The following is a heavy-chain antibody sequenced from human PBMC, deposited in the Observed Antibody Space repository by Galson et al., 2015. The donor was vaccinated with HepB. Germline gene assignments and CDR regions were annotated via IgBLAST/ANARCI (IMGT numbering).Heavy chain of an antibody. V-gene: IGHV1-2*02. CDR1: GYTFTGYY. CDR3: ARPYDFWSTPMDV. J-gene: IGHJ6*03. D-gene: IGHD3-3*01. CDR2: INPNSGGT. Sequence: SCKTSGYTFTGYYMHWVRQAPGQGLEWMGWINPNSGGTNYAQKFQGRVTMTRDTSISTAYMELSRLRSDDTAVYYCARPYDFWSTPMDVWGKGTTVTVSS.